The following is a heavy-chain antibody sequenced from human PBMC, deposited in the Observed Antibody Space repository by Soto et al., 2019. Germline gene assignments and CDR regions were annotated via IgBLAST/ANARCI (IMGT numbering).Heavy chain of an antibody. CDR2: IYPGDSDT. J-gene: IGHJ5*02. Sequence: GESLKISCMGSGYTFTSHWIGWVRQMPGKGLEWMGIIYPGDSDTRYSPSFQGQVTISADKSIRTAYLQWNSLKASDTAMYYCVRAGLVGCNSLTNAWFDPWGPGTLVTVSS. CDR3: VRAGLVGCNSLTNAWFDP. D-gene: IGHD2-8*02. V-gene: IGHV5-51*01. CDR1: GYTFTSHW.